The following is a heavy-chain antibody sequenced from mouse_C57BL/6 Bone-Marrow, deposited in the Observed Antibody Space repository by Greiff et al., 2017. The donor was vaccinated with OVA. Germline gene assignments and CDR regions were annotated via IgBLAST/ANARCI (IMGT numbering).Heavy chain of an antibody. V-gene: IGHV10-1*01. CDR1: GFSFNTYA. D-gene: IGHD2-3*01. J-gene: IGHJ4*01. CDR3: VRSPLRDMNAMDY. CDR2: IRSKSNNYAT. Sequence: EVKLMESGGGLVQPKGSLKLSCAASGFSFNTYAMNWVRQAPGKGLEWVARIRSKSNNYATYYADSVKDRFTISRDDSESMLYLQMNNLKTEDTAMYYCVRSPLRDMNAMDYWGQGTSVTVSS.